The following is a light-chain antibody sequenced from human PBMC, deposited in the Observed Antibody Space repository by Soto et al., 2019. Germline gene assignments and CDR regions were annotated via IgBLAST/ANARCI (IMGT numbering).Light chain of an antibody. CDR1: QSVTNNY. V-gene: IGKV3-20*01. CDR3: QQYSSLPHP. Sequence: ESVLTQSPGPLSLSPGERATLSCRATQSVTNNYFAWYQQKPGQSPRLLIYGVSSRATDIPDRFSGSGSGTDFTLTISRLEPEDFVVYYCQQYSSLPHPFGQGTKLEVK. CDR2: GVS. J-gene: IGKJ2*01.